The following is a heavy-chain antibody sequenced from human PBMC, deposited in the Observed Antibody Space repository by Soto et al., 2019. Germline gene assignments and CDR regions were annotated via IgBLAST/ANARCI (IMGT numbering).Heavy chain of an antibody. CDR2: FDHEDGET. Sequence: ASVKVSCKVSGYTLTELSMHWVRQAPGKGLEWMGGFDHEDGETIYGPKFQGRVTMTADTPTVTAYMELSSLRSEDTAVYYCATDSGYCSSTSCYYAFDIWGQGTMVTVSS. CDR3: ATDSGYCSSTSCYYAFDI. D-gene: IGHD2-2*01. V-gene: IGHV1-24*01. CDR1: GYTLTELS. J-gene: IGHJ3*02.